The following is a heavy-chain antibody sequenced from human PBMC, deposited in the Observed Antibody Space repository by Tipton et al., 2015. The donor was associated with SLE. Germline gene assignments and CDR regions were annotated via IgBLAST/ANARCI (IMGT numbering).Heavy chain of an antibody. V-gene: IGHV4-34*01. D-gene: IGHD3-16*01. CDR3: ARGRPRATQAWGGYYYYTDV. CDR1: GGSFSGYY. Sequence: TLSLTCAVYGGSFSGYYWSWIRQPPGKGLEWIGEINHSGSTNYNPSLKSRITISVDTSKNQFSLSLSSVTAADTAVYYCARGRPRATQAWGGYYYYTDVWGKGTTVTVSS. CDR2: INHSGST. J-gene: IGHJ6*03.